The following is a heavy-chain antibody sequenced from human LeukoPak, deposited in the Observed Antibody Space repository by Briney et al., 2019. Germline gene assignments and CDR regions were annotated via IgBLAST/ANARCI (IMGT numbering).Heavy chain of an antibody. CDR2: ISSSSSTI. D-gene: IGHD6-13*01. CDR1: GFTFSSYS. CDR3: ARDQPGSSWLRNWFDP. J-gene: IGHJ5*02. Sequence: GGSLRLSCAASGFTFSSYSMNWVRQAPGKGPEWVSYISSSSSTIYYADSVKGRFTISRDNAKNSLYLQMNSLRAEDTAVYYCARDQPGSSWLRNWFDPWGQGTLVTVSS. V-gene: IGHV3-48*04.